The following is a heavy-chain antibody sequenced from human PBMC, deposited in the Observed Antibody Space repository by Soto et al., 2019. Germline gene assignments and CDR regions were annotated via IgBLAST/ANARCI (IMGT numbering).Heavy chain of an antibody. V-gene: IGHV3-21*01. CDR3: ARDQFTSIAGRRDYMDV. J-gene: IGHJ6*03. CDR1: GFSFSTYS. D-gene: IGHD6-6*01. CDR2: ISSSSSDI. Sequence: GVSPRLSFAASGFSFSTYSMNWFRQAPGKGLEWVSSISSSSSDINYADSVKGRFTISRDNAKNSLYLQMNSLRAEDTAVYYCARDQFTSIAGRRDYMDVWGKGNTVSVSS.